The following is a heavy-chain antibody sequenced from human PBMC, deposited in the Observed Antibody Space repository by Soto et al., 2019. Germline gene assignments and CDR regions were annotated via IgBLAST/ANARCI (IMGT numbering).Heavy chain of an antibody. CDR2: IIPIFGTA. D-gene: IGHD6-19*01. CDR1: GGTFSSYA. J-gene: IGHJ6*02. CDR3: ATKIAVAGPSVYYYYYGMEV. V-gene: IGHV1-69*01. Sequence: QVQLVQSGAEVKKPGSSVKVSCKASGGTFSSYAISWVRQAPGQGLEWMGGIIPIFGTANYAQKFQGRVTITADESTSSAYMELSSLRSEDTAVYYCATKIAVAGPSVYYYYYGMEVWGQGTTVTVSS.